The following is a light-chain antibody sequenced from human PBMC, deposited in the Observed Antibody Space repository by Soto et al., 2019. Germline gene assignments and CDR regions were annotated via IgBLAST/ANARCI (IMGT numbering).Light chain of an antibody. CDR3: QQAASFPIT. Sequence: DIQMTQSPSSVSASVGDRVTITCRASQGVSTWLAWYQQKPGKAPNLLIYTASSLQSGVPSRFSGSGSGTDFTLTINGLQPEDFATYYCQQAASFPITFGQGIRLEIK. V-gene: IGKV1-12*01. CDR2: TAS. CDR1: QGVSTW. J-gene: IGKJ5*01.